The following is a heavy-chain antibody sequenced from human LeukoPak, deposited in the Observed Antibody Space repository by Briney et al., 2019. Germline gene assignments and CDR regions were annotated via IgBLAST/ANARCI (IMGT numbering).Heavy chain of an antibody. V-gene: IGHV1-18*01. Sequence: RRASVKVSCKASSYTFTNYGITWVRQAPGQGLEWVGWISAYDGKTNYAQKFQGRVAMTTDTSTSTAYMELRSLRSDDTAVYYCARASFGGYYDIFTGYSPLAFDYWGQGSLVTVST. CDR2: ISAYDGKT. D-gene: IGHD3-9*01. CDR3: ARASFGGYYDIFTGYSPLAFDY. CDR1: SYTFTNYG. J-gene: IGHJ4*02.